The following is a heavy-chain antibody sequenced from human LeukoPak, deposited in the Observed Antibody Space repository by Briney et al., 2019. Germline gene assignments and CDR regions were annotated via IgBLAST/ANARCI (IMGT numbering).Heavy chain of an antibody. CDR2: MNPNNSKT. CDR3: ATGLNTPNDF. D-gene: IGHD5-18*01. Sequence: ASVKVSCKASGYTFTNYDFIWVRQASGQGLEWMGWMNPNNSKTGYAQKFQGRVTMTRDTSISTAYMELSSLRSEDTAVYYRATGLNTPNDFWGQGTLVTVSS. J-gene: IGHJ4*02. V-gene: IGHV1-8*01. CDR1: GYTFTNYD.